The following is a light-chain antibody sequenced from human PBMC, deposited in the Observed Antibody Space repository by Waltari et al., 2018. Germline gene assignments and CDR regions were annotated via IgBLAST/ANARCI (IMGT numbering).Light chain of an antibody. CDR1: SSDVGASNI. J-gene: IGLJ3*02. CDR3: CSYAGRSTLV. CDR2: EVN. Sequence: QSALTQPASVSGSPGQSIPISCTGTSSDVGASNIISWYQQHPGKAPTPMIYEVNKRPSGVSNRFSGSKSDNTASLTSSGLQAEDEADYYCCSYAGRSTLVFGGGTNLTVL. V-gene: IGLV2-23*02.